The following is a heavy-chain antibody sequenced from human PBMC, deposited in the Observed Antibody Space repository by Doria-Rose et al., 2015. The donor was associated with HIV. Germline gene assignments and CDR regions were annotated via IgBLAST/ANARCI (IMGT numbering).Heavy chain of an antibody. CDR2: IFSDDER. CDR3: ARIKSSRWYHKYYFDF. Sequence: QITLKESGPALVKPTETLTLTCTVSGVSLSSPGMGVSWIRQPPGKALEWLANIFSDDERSYKPSLKSRLTISRCTSKSQVVLTMTDMNPVDTATYYCARIKSSRWYHKYYFDFWGQGTLVIVSA. J-gene: IGHJ4*02. D-gene: IGHD6-13*01. CDR1: GVSLSSPGMG. V-gene: IGHV2-26*01.